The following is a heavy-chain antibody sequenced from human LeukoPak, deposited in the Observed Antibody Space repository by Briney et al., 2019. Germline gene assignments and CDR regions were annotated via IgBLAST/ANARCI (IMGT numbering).Heavy chain of an antibody. Sequence: GGSLILSCAASRFTFSSYWMTWVRQAPGKGLEWMANIKQDGSEKHYVDSVQGRFTISRDNAKNSLYLQMNSLRAEDTAVYYCARDVGYDSSGSYPYYFDYWGLGTLVTVSS. J-gene: IGHJ4*02. D-gene: IGHD3-22*01. V-gene: IGHV3-7*05. CDR2: IKQDGSEK. CDR3: ARDVGYDSSGSYPYYFDY. CDR1: RFTFSSYW.